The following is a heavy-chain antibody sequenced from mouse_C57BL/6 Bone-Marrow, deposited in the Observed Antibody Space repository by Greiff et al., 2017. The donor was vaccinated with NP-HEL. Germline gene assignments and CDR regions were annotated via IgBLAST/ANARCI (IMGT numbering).Heavy chain of an antibody. D-gene: IGHD1-1*01. J-gene: IGHJ4*01. CDR1: GYTFTDYY. V-gene: IGHV1-26*01. CDR2: INPNNGGT. Sequence: EVQLQQSGPELVKPGASVKISCKASGYTFTDYYMNWVKQSHGKSLEWIGDINPNNGGTSYNQKFKGKATLTVDKSSSTAYMELRSLTSEDSAVYYCARKDSYGSSSPYAMDYWGQGTSVTVSS. CDR3: ARKDSYGSSSPYAMDY.